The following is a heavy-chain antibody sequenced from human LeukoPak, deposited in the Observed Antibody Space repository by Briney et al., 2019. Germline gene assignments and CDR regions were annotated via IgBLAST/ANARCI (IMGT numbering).Heavy chain of an antibody. CDR2: TSYDGGNK. D-gene: IGHD2-2*01. V-gene: IGHV3-30*04. CDR3: AKEGPAAMYYFDN. CDR1: GFTFSIYS. J-gene: IGHJ4*02. Sequence: GGSLRLSCTASGFTFSIYSMHWVRQAPDKGLEWVAVTSYDGGNKYYADSVKGRFTISRDNSKNTLYLQMNSLRAEDTAVYYCAKEGPAAMYYFDNWGQGTLVTVSS.